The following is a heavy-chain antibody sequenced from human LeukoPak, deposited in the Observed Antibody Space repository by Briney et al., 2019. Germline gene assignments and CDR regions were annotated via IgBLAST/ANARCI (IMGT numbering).Heavy chain of an antibody. CDR2: INHSGST. CDR1: GGSFSGYY. J-gene: IGHJ4*02. CDR3: ASTFGYDSSGYFGY. D-gene: IGHD3-22*01. V-gene: IGHV4-34*01. Sequence: SETLSLTCAVYGGSFSGYYWSWIRQPPGKGLEWIGEINHSGSTTYNPSLKSRVTISVDTSKNQFSLKLSSVTAADTAVYYCASTFGYDSSGYFGYWGQGTLVTVSS.